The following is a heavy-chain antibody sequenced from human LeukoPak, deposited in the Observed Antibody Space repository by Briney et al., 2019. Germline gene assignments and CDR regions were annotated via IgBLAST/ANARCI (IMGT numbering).Heavy chain of an antibody. J-gene: IGHJ6*02. Sequence: GGSLRLSCAASGFTFSSYSMNWVRQAPGKGLEWVSSISSSSSYIYYADSVKGRFTISRDNAKNSLYLQMNSLRAEDTAVYYCARELGEDGMDVWGQGTAVTVSS. CDR3: ARELGEDGMDV. CDR1: GFTFSSYS. V-gene: IGHV3-21*01. D-gene: IGHD3-16*01. CDR2: ISSSSSYI.